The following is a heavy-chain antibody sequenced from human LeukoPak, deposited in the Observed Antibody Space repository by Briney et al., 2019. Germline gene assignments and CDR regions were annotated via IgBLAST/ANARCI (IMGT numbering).Heavy chain of an antibody. D-gene: IGHD6-13*01. CDR3: AKDRTSYSSSWYVDAFDV. CDR1: GITLSEHG. V-gene: IGHV3-33*06. CDR2: IWHGGTT. J-gene: IGHJ3*01. Sequence: PGGSLRLSCVVSGITLSEHGVHWVRQAPGKGLEWLAVIWHGGTTYHAESVKGRFIISRDNSKNTVFLQMNNLRPDDTAMYYCAKDRTSYSSSWYVDAFDVWGQGTVVAVSS.